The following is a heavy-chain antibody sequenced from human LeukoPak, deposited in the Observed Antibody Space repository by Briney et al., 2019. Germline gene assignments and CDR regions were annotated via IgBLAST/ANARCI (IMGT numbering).Heavy chain of an antibody. CDR1: GFTFSSYT. J-gene: IGHJ4*02. CDR2: ISSSSSYI. D-gene: IGHD1-20*01. CDR3: ARLLSGTTDFDY. V-gene: IGHV3-21*01. Sequence: GGSLRLPCAASGFTFSSYTMNWVRQAPGKGLEWVSLISSSSSYIFYADSVKGRFTISRDNAKKSLYLQMNSLRAEDTAVYYCARLLSGTTDFDYWGQGTLVTVSS.